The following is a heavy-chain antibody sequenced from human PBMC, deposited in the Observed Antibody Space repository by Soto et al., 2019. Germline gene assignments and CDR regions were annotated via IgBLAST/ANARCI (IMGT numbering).Heavy chain of an antibody. CDR3: ARSMYYYDSSGKGAPDY. CDR1: GGTFSSYA. J-gene: IGHJ4*02. Sequence: GASVKVSCKASGGTFSSYAISWVRQAPGQGLEWMGGIIPIFGTANYAQKFQGRVTITADKSTSTAYMELSSLRSEDTAVYYCARSMYYYDSSGKGAPDYWGQGTLVIVSS. V-gene: IGHV1-69*06. D-gene: IGHD3-22*01. CDR2: IIPIFGTA.